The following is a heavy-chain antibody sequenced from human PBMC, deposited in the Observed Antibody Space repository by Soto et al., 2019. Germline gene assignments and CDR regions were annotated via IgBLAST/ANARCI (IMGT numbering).Heavy chain of an antibody. CDR1: GYTFTGYY. Sequence: ASVKVSCKASGYTFTGYYMHWVRQAPGQGLEWMGWINPNSGGTNYAQKFQGWVTMTRDTSISTAYMELSRLRSDDTAVYYCARGRERGHLAAFYNYYGRDVGGQGTRVTVSS. V-gene: IGHV1-2*04. D-gene: IGHD1-26*01. J-gene: IGHJ6*02. CDR3: ARGRERGHLAAFYNYYGRDV. CDR2: INPNSGGT.